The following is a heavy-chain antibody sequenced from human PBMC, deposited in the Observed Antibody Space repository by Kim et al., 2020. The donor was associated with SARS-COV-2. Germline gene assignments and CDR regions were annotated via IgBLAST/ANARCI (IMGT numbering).Heavy chain of an antibody. CDR3: ARGLSSGSYVFDY. CDR2: INHSGST. V-gene: IGHV4-34*01. Sequence: SETLSLTCAVYGGSFSGYYWSWIRQPPGKGLEWIGEINHSGSTNYNPSLKSRVTISVDTSKNQFSLKLSSVTAADTAVYYCARGLSSGSYVFDYWGQGTLVTVSS. D-gene: IGHD1-26*01. CDR1: GGSFSGYY. J-gene: IGHJ4*02.